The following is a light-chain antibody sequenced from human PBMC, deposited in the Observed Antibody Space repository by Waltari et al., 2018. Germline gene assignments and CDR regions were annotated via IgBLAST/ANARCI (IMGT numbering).Light chain of an antibody. J-gene: IGKJ1*01. Sequence: EIVLTQSPATLSVSPGERATLSCRPSQSVSSRLAWYHQKPGQAPRLLIYGASTRATGIPARFSGSGSGTEFALTITSLQSEDFAVYYCQQYNDWPRTFGQGTKVEIK. CDR3: QQYNDWPRT. CDR1: QSVSSR. V-gene: IGKV3-15*01. CDR2: GAS.